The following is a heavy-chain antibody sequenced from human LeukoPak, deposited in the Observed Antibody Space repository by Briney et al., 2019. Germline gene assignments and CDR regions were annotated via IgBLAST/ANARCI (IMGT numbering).Heavy chain of an antibody. CDR2: VGTGFDT. CDR1: GFTFSSHA. CDR3: TKNVPGRAIDY. J-gene: IGHJ4*02. D-gene: IGHD3-10*02. V-gene: IGHV3-23*01. Sequence: GGSLRLSCVASGFTFSSHAMSWVRQAPGKGLEWVSTVGTGFDTYYTDSVKGRFTTSRDNSKNTLSLQMSSLRAEDTATYYCTKNVPGRAIDYWGQGTLVTVSS.